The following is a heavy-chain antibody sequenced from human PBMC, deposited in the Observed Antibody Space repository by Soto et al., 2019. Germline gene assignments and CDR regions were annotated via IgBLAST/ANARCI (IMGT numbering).Heavy chain of an antibody. V-gene: IGHV1-2*04. CDR2: INPNSGGT. CDR1: GYTFTGYY. J-gene: IGHJ4*02. CDR3: ARDLSSSGWYGAGSYFDY. D-gene: IGHD6-19*01. Sequence: ASVKVSGKASGYTFTGYYMHWVRQAPGQGHEWMGWINPNSGGTNYAQKFQGWVTMTRDTSISTAYMELSRLRSDDTAVYYCARDLSSSGWYGAGSYFDYWCQGTLVTVSS.